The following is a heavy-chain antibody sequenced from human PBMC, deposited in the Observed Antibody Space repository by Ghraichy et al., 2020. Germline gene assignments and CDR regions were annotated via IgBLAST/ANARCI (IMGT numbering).Heavy chain of an antibody. CDR2: INAQNGDP. CDR1: GYTFTNYN. Sequence: ASVKVSCKASGYTFTNYNIAWVRQAPGQGLEWMGWINAQNGDPNYAQRVQDRVTMTTDTSTSTAYMDLRSLRPDDTAVYFCARATHYYYGMDVWGQGTTVTVSS. CDR3: ARATHYYYGMDV. J-gene: IGHJ6*02. V-gene: IGHV1-18*01.